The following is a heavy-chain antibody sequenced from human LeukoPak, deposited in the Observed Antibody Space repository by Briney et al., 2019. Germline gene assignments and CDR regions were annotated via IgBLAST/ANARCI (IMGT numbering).Heavy chain of an antibody. CDR1: GFTFSSYW. CDR2: INESGSEK. D-gene: IGHD7-27*01. J-gene: IGHJ4*02. Sequence: GGSLRLSCEASGFTFSSYWLTWIRQVPGRGLEWVASINESGSEKKYVDSLKGRLTISRDNAKTSLYLQMTDLRAEDTAVYYCAKHLPHWGSPDFWGQGTLVTVSS. V-gene: IGHV3-7*01. CDR3: AKHLPHWGSPDF.